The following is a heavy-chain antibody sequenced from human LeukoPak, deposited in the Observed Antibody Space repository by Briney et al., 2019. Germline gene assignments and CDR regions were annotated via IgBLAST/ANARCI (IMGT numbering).Heavy chain of an antibody. V-gene: IGHV3-66*02. Sequence: PGGSLRLSCAASGFTVSSNYMSWVRQAPGKGLEWVSVIYSGGSTYYADFVKGRFTISRDNSKNTLYLRMNSLRAEDTAVYYCARELLAGYSSGLLNWGQGTLVTVSS. CDR3: ARELLAGYSSGLLN. J-gene: IGHJ4*02. D-gene: IGHD3-22*01. CDR1: GFTVSSNY. CDR2: IYSGGST.